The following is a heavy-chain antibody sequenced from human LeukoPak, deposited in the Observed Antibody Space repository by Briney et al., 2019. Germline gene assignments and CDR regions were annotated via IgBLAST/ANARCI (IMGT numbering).Heavy chain of an antibody. D-gene: IGHD1-14*01. CDR3: ASTGPGREYYYYYMDV. V-gene: IGHV1-18*01. Sequence: GASVKVSCKASGYTFTSYGISWVRQAPGQGLEWMGWISAYYGNTNYAQKLQGRVTMTTDTSTSTAYMELRSLRSDDTAVYYCASTGPGREYYYYYMDVWGKGTTVTVSS. CDR1: GYTFTSYG. J-gene: IGHJ6*03. CDR2: ISAYYGNT.